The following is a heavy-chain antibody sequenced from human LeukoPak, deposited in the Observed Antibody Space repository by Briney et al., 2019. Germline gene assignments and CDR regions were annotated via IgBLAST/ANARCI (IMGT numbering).Heavy chain of an antibody. V-gene: IGHV3-23*01. CDR1: GFTFSGYA. CDR2: ISGSGGST. J-gene: IGHJ4*02. Sequence: GGSLRLSCAASGFTFSGYAMSWVRQAPGKGLEWVSAISGSGGSTYNADSVKGRFTISRDNSKNTLYLQMKSLRAEDTAVYYCAKDRATVSGRYFDYWGQGTLVTVSS. CDR3: AKDRATVSGRYFDY. D-gene: IGHD4-11*01.